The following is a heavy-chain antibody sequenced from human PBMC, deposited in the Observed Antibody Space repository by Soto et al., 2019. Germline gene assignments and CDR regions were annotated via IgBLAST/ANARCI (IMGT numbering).Heavy chain of an antibody. V-gene: IGHV1-18*01. CDR1: GYTFTSYG. CDR2: ISAHNGNT. CDR3: ASGRYCDY. Sequence: QVHLVQSGAEVKKPGASVKVSCKASGYTFTSYGITWVRQAPGQGLEWMGWISAHNGNTDYAQKLQGRVIVTRDSSTSTGYVELRSLISDDTAVYYCASGRYCDYWGQGALVTVSS. J-gene: IGHJ4*02. D-gene: IGHD1-26*01.